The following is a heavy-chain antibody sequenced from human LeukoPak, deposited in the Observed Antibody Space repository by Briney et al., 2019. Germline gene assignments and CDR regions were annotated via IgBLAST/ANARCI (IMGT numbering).Heavy chain of an antibody. CDR1: GFTFSSFW. CDR3: ARVSVATYYYYGMDV. CDR2: INSDGSST. Sequence: GGSLRLSCAASGFTFSSFWMHWVRQAPGKGLVWVSRINSDGSSTNYADSVKGRFTISRDNAKNTLYLQMNSLTAEDTAVYYCARVSVATYYYYGMDVWGQGTTVTVS. V-gene: IGHV3-74*01. D-gene: IGHD2-15*01. J-gene: IGHJ6*02.